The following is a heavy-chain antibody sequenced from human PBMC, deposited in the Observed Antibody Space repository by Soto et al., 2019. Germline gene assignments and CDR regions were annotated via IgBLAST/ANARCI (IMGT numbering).Heavy chain of an antibody. V-gene: IGHV1-46*01. D-gene: IGHD2-2*01. J-gene: IGHJ4*02. CDR3: ARALYCSSTSCYERGLYYFDY. CDR1: GYTFTSYY. CDR2: INPSGGST. Sequence: ASVKVSCRASGYTFTSYYMHWVRQAPGQGLEWMGIINPSGGSTSYAQKFQGRVTMTRDTSTSTVYMELSSLRSEDTAVYYCARALYCSSTSCYERGLYYFDYWGQGTLVTVSS.